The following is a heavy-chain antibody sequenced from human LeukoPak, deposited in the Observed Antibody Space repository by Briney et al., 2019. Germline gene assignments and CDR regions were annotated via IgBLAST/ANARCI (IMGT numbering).Heavy chain of an antibody. J-gene: IGHJ4*02. V-gene: IGHV4-59*01. Sequence: SETLSLTCTVSGGSIISYSWSWIRQPPGKGLEWIGYIYYSGSTNYNPSLKSRVTISVDVSKNQFSLKLSSVTAADTAVYYCATHPPKVCTGGSCTDYWGQGTLVTVSS. CDR3: ATHPPKVCTGGSCTDY. CDR1: GGSIISYS. CDR2: IYYSGST. D-gene: IGHD2-15*01.